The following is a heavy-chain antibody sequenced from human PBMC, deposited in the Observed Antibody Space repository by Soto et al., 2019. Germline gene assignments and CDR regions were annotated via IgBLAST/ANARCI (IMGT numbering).Heavy chain of an antibody. D-gene: IGHD3-9*01. CDR3: ARALNDILTGYYGYYYGMDV. CDR2: IIPIFGTA. CDR1: GGTFSSYA. Sequence: GASVKVSCKASGGTFSSYAISWVRQAPGQGLEWMGGIIPIFGTANYAQKFQGRVTITADESTSTAYMELSSLRSEDTAVYYCARALNDILTGYYGYYYGMDVWGQGTTVTAP. J-gene: IGHJ6*02. V-gene: IGHV1-69*13.